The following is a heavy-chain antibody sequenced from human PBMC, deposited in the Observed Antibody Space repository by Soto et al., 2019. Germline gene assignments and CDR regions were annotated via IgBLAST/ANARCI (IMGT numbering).Heavy chain of an antibody. Sequence: QVQLVESGGGVVQPGRSLRLSCAASGFTFSSYGMHWVRQAPGKGLEWVAFISYDGRNKYSADSVKGRFTISRDNSKNTLYLQMTSLKTDDTAVYYCAGESSSTVTIGGGGSAKDCWGQGTLVTVSS. D-gene: IGHD4-17*01. CDR1: GFTFSSYG. CDR2: ISYDGRNK. CDR3: AGESSSTVTIGGGGSAKDC. J-gene: IGHJ1*01. V-gene: IGHV3-30*03.